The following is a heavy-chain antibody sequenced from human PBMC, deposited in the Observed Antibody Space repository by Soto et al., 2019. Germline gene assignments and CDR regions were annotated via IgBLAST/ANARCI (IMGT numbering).Heavy chain of an antibody. Sequence: SQTLSLTCAISGDSVSSNSAAWNWIRQSPSRGLEWLGRTYYRSEWYNDYAVSVKSRITINPDTSKNQFSLQLNSVTPEDTAVYYCARAGICSGGSCYYFDYWGQGTLVTVSS. D-gene: IGHD2-15*01. CDR2: TYYRSEWYN. V-gene: IGHV6-1*01. CDR3: ARAGICSGGSCYYFDY. CDR1: GDSVSSNSAA. J-gene: IGHJ4*02.